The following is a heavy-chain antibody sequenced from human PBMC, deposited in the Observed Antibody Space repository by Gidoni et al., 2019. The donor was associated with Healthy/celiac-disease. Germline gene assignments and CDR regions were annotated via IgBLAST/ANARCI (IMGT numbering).Heavy chain of an antibody. V-gene: IGHV1-69*01. J-gene: IGHJ6*02. Sequence: QVQLVQSGAEVKKPGSSVKVSCKASGGTFSSYAISWVRQAPGQGLEWMGGIIPIFGTANYAQKFQGRVTITADESTSTAYMELSSLRSEDTAVYYCASPTVTRATRGYYYYYYGMDVWGQGTTVTVSS. CDR2: IIPIFGTA. CDR3: ASPTVTRATRGYYYYYYGMDV. D-gene: IGHD4-17*01. CDR1: GGTFSSYA.